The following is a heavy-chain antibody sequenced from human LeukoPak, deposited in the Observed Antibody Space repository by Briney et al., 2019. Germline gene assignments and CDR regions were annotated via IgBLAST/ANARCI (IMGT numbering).Heavy chain of an antibody. J-gene: IGHJ4*02. CDR1: GGSIGSSSYY. Sequence: PSETLSLTCTVSGGSIGSSSYYWGWIRQPPGKGLEWIGSIYYSGSTYYNPSLKSRVTISVDTSKNQFSLKLSSVTAADTAVYYCARQDYGGGYFDYWGQGTLVTVSS. CDR3: ARQDYGGGYFDY. V-gene: IGHV4-39*01. CDR2: IYYSGST. D-gene: IGHD4-23*01.